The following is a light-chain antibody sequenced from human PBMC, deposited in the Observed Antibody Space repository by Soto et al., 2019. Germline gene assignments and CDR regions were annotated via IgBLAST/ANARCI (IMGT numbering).Light chain of an antibody. CDR3: SSYTRTKTLL. J-gene: IGLJ2*01. V-gene: IGLV2-14*03. CDR2: DVY. CDR1: SSDVGGYNY. Sequence: ALTQPASVSGSPGQSITISCTGTSSDVGGYNYVAWYQQHPGKAPKLITYDVYNRPSGVSDRFSASKSGNTASLTISGLQAEDEADYYCSSYTRTKTLLFGGGTKLTVL.